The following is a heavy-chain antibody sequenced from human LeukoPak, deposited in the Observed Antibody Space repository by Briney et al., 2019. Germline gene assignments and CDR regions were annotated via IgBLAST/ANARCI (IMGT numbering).Heavy chain of an antibody. CDR3: ARDRGWDYRSESWFDS. D-gene: IGHD1-26*01. Sequence: ASVKVSCKASGYTFTSYGISWVRQAPGQGLEWMGWISAYNGNTNYAQKLQGRVTMTTDTSTSTAYMELRSLRSDDTAVYYCARDRGWDYRSESWFDSWGQGTLVTVSS. CDR1: GYTFTSYG. V-gene: IGHV1-18*01. CDR2: ISAYNGNT. J-gene: IGHJ5*01.